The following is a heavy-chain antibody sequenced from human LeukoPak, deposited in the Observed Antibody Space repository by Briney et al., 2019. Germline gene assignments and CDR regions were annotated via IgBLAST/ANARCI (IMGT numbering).Heavy chain of an antibody. D-gene: IGHD1-14*01. J-gene: IGHJ3*02. Sequence: ASVKVSCKASGHTFIDYFIHWMRQTPGQGLEWLGWINPNSGVTRYAQKFQGRVTLTRDTAAYMELSSLKYDDTAVYYCARAASGTLGGAFDIWGQGTAVTVSS. CDR1: GHTFIDYF. V-gene: IGHV1-2*02. CDR3: ARAASGTLGGAFDI. CDR2: INPNSGVT.